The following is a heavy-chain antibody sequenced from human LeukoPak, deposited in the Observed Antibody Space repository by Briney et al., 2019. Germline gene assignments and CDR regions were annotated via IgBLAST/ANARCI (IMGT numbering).Heavy chain of an antibody. CDR2: ISAYNGNT. Sequence: ASVKVSCKASGYTFTSYGISWMRQAPGQGLEWMGWISAYNGNTNYAQKLQGRVTMTTDTSTSTAYMELRSLRSDDTAVYYCARDRISSGGNPFDYWGQGTLVTVSS. J-gene: IGHJ4*02. CDR3: ARDRISSGGNPFDY. V-gene: IGHV1-18*01. CDR1: GYTFTSYG. D-gene: IGHD4-23*01.